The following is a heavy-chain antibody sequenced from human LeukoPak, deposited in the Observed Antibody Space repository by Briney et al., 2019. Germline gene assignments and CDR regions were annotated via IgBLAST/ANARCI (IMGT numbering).Heavy chain of an antibody. CDR1: GFTFSSYA. D-gene: IGHD4-17*01. J-gene: IGHJ4*02. Sequence: GGSLRLSCAASGFTFSSYAMSWVRQAPGKGLSWVSEISGSGGRTNHADSVKGRFTISRDNSKNTLYLQMNSLRAEDTAVYYCAKDLTVAVTYDFDYWGQGTLVTVSS. V-gene: IGHV3-23*01. CDR2: ISGSGGRT. CDR3: AKDLTVAVTYDFDY.